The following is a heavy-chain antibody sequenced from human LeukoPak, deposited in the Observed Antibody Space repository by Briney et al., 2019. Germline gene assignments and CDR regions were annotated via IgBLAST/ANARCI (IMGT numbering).Heavy chain of an antibody. D-gene: IGHD4-17*01. Sequence: SEILSLTCTVSGASINNKYWSWIRQPPGKGLEWIGYIYYSGSTNYNPSLKSRVTMSVDTSMNQFSLKVSSLTAADTAVYYCARYSRNDDYILDYWGQGILVTVSS. J-gene: IGHJ4*02. CDR3: ARYSRNDDYILDY. CDR1: GASINNKY. CDR2: IYYSGST. V-gene: IGHV4-59*01.